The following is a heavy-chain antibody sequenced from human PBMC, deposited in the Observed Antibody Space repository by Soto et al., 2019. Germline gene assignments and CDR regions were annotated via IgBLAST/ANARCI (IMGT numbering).Heavy chain of an antibody. CDR1: GFTFSSYA. CDR3: AKLLPYYDFWSGYDSGGMDV. V-gene: IGHV3-23*01. CDR2: ISGSGGGT. D-gene: IGHD3-3*01. Sequence: QTAGSLRLSCAASGFTFSSYAMSWVRQAPGKGLEWVSAISGSGGGTYYADSVKGRFTISRDNSKNTLYLQMNSLRAEDTAVYYCAKLLPYYDFWSGYDSGGMDVWGQGTTVTVSS. J-gene: IGHJ6*02.